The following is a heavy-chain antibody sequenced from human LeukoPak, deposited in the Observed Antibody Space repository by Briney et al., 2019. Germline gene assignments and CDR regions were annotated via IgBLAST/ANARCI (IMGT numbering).Heavy chain of an antibody. CDR2: INPNSGGT. Sequence: GASVKVSCKASGYTFTGYYMHWVRQAPGQGLEWMGWINPNSGGTNYAQKLQGRVTMTTDTSTSAAYMELRSLRSDDTAVYYCARDGPSDYGDYTDYYYYYMDVWGKGTTVTISS. V-gene: IGHV1-2*02. D-gene: IGHD4-17*01. CDR3: ARDGPSDYGDYTDYYYYYMDV. J-gene: IGHJ6*03. CDR1: GYTFTGYY.